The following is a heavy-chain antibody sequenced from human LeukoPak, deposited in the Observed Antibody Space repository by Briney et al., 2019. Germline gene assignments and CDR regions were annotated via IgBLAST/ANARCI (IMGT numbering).Heavy chain of an antibody. V-gene: IGHV4-34*01. J-gene: IGHJ4*02. CDR2: INHSGST. Sequence: SETLSPTCAVYGGSFSGYYWSWIRQPPGKGLEWIGEINHSGSTNYNPSLKSRVTISVDTSKNQFSLKLSSVTAADTAVYYCARAPERRNYFDYWGQGTLVTVSS. CDR1: GGSFSGYY. CDR3: ARAPERRNYFDY. D-gene: IGHD1-14*01.